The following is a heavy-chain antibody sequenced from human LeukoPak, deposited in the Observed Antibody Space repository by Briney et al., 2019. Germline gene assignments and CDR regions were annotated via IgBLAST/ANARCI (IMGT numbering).Heavy chain of an antibody. D-gene: IGHD5-18*01. J-gene: IGHJ5*02. CDR1: GGSISSGGYY. CDR2: IYYSGST. Sequence: SETLSLTCTVSGGSISSGGYYWSWIRQHPGKGLEWIGYIYYSGSTYYNPSLKGRVTISVDTSKNQFSLKLSSVTAADTAVYYCARVRYSYVAWFDPWGQGTLVTVSS. CDR3: ARVRYSYVAWFDP. V-gene: IGHV4-31*03.